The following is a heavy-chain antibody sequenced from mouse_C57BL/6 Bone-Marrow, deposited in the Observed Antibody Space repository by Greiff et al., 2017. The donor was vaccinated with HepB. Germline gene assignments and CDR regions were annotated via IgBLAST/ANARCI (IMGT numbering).Heavy chain of an antibody. CDR2: ISSGSSTI. CDR3: ARDPYYYGSSPQYFDV. V-gene: IGHV5-17*01. Sequence: DVKLVESGGGLVKPGGSLKLSCAASGFTFSDYGMHWVRQAPEKGLEWVAYISSGSSTIYYADTVKGRFTISRDNAKNTLFLQMTSLRSEDTAMYYCARDPYYYGSSPQYFDVWGTGTTVTVSS. D-gene: IGHD1-1*01. CDR1: GFTFSDYG. J-gene: IGHJ1*03.